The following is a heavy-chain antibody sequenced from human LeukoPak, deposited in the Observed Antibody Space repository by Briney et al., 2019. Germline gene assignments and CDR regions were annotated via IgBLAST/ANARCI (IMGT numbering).Heavy chain of an antibody. D-gene: IGHD2-15*01. J-gene: IGHJ4*02. Sequence: ASVKVSSKASGYTFTSYGISWVRQAPGQGLEWMGWISAYNGNTNYAQKLQGRVTMTTDTSTSTAYMELRSLRSDDTAVYYCARDTGYCSGGSCFVFDYWGQGTLVTVSS. CDR2: ISAYNGNT. V-gene: IGHV1-18*01. CDR1: GYTFTSYG. CDR3: ARDTGYCSGGSCFVFDY.